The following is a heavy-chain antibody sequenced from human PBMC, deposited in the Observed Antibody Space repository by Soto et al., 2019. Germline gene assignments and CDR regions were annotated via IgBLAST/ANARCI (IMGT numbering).Heavy chain of an antibody. J-gene: IGHJ6*02. Sequence: SETLSLTCAVYGGSFSGYYWSWIRQPPGKGLEWTGEINHSGSTNYNPSLKSRVTISVDTSKNQFSLKLSSVTAADTAVYYCARGGAVVTPRWFRYYYYYGMDVWGQGTTVTVSS. D-gene: IGHD2-21*02. CDR2: INHSGST. V-gene: IGHV4-34*01. CDR1: GGSFSGYY. CDR3: ARGGAVVTPRWFRYYYYYGMDV.